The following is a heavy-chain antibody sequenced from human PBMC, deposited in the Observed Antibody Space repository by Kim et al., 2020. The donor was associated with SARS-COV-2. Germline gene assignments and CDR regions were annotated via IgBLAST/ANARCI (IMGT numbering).Heavy chain of an antibody. CDR1: GFTFSSYE. Sequence: GGSLRLSCAASGFTFSSYEMDWVRQAPGKGLEWISYIHPRGTTYYAGSVKGRFTISRDNAKNSLYLQMDKLRADDTAVYYCTREFEEEALHTSGYDAFNIWGHGTMVTVSP. CDR2: IHPRGTT. V-gene: IGHV3-48*03. J-gene: IGHJ3*02. D-gene: IGHD3-22*01. CDR3: TREFEEEALHTSGYDAFNI.